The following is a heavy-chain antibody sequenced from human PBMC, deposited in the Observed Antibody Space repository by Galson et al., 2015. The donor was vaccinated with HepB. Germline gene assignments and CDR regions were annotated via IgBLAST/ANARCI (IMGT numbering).Heavy chain of an antibody. Sequence: SLRLSCAASGFPFKNYGMTWVRRAPGKGLEWVPSISGSSGAAYTDSVKGRFTISRDSSALYLQMNSLRVDDTATYYCARDPSGDYIGAFEFWGQGTMLTVSS. CDR3: ARDPSGDYIGAFEF. J-gene: IGHJ3*01. V-gene: IGHV3-23*01. D-gene: IGHD4-17*01. CDR1: GFPFKNYG. CDR2: ISGSSGA.